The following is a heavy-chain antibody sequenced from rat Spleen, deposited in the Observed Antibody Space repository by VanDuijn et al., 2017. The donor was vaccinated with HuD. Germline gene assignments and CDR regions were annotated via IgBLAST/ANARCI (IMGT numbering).Heavy chain of an antibody. CDR2: INEDGSTT. D-gene: IGHD4-3*01. J-gene: IGHJ2*01. Sequence: EVKLVESGGGLVQPGRSLKLSCAASGFNFNDYWMGWVRQAPGKGLKWIGEINEDGSTTNCIPSLMDKLTMSRDNVQNTLYLQMTKLGSEDTAIYYCARERIRGTGTYLDYWGQGVLVTVSS. CDR3: ARERIRGTGTYLDY. CDR1: GFNFNDYW. V-gene: IGHV4-2*01.